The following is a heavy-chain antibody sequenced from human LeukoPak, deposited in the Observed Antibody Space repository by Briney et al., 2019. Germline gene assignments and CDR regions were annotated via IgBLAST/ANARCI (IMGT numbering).Heavy chain of an antibody. CDR1: GGSISSYY. J-gene: IGHJ3*02. D-gene: IGHD6-6*01. V-gene: IGHV4-4*07. Sequence: KPSETLSLTCTASGGSISSYYWSWIRQPAGKGLEWIGRIYTSGSTNYNPSLKSRVTMSVDTSKNQFSLKLSSVTAADTAVYYCNIAARPKNAFDIWGQGTMVTVSS. CDR2: IYTSGST. CDR3: NIAARPKNAFDI.